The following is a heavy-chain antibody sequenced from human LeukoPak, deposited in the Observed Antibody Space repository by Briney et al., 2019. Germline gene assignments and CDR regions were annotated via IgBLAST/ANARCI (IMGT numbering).Heavy chain of an antibody. CDR2: ISSSGSTI. Sequence: GGSLRLSCAASGFTFSSYEMNWVRQAPGKGLEWVSYISSSGSTIYYADSVKGRFTISRDNAKNSLYLQMNSLRAEDTAVYYCARGGVWFGELLLDYWGQGTLVTVSS. D-gene: IGHD3-10*01. V-gene: IGHV3-48*03. CDR3: ARGGVWFGELLLDY. J-gene: IGHJ4*02. CDR1: GFTFSSYE.